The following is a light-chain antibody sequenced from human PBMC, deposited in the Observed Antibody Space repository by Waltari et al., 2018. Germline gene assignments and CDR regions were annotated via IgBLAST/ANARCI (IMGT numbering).Light chain of an antibody. J-gene: IGKJ4*01. CDR1: QSISSN. V-gene: IGKV3-15*01. CDR3: QQYNNWPPT. CDR2: GSS. Sequence: EIVMTQSPATLSVPPGGRATVSCRASQSISSNLAWYQQKPGLAPRPLIYGSSTRAPGIPARFSGSGSGTEFTLTISSLQSEDFAVYSCQQYNNWPPTFGGGTKVEIK.